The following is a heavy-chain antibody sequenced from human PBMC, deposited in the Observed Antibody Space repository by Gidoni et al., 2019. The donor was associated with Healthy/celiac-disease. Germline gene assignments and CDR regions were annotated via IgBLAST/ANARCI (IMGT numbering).Heavy chain of an antibody. D-gene: IGHD1-20*01. CDR1: GFTFSRYS. V-gene: IGHV3-21*01. CDR2: ISSSSSYI. Sequence: EVKLLASGGGLVKPGWSLGLSFAASGFTFSRYSRNWVSQAPGKGLEWVSSISSSSSYIYYADAGKGRFTISRDKAKNSLYLQMNSLRAEDKAVYYCARDRTITRADDFPGVWGQGTLVTVSS. CDR3: ARDRTITRADDFPGV. J-gene: IGHJ4*02.